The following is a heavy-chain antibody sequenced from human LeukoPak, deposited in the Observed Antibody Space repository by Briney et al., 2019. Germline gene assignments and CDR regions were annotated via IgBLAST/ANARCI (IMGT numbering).Heavy chain of an antibody. V-gene: IGHV5-51*01. D-gene: IGHD3-9*01. Sequence: GESLKISCKGSGYSFTTYWIGWVRQMPGKGLEWMGIIYPGDSDTRYNPSFQGQVTISADKSISTAYLQWSSLKASDTAMYYCARSLNYDILTGYSYYFDYWGQGTLVTVSS. CDR3: ARSLNYDILTGYSYYFDY. CDR1: GYSFTTYW. CDR2: IYPGDSDT. J-gene: IGHJ4*02.